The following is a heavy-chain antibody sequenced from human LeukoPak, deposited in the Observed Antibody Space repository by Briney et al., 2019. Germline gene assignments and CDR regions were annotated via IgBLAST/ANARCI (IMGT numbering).Heavy chain of an antibody. CDR2: VDGGGGGT. CDR3: AKQSAGSAAWYSLHYDL. D-gene: IGHD3-22*01. Sequence: AMSWVRQAPXXXLEWVSGVDGGGGGTYYADSVKGRFTISRDNSKDTLYLQMNGLRAEDTAVYFCAKQSAGSAAWYSLHYDLWGQGTLVTVSS. CDR1: A. V-gene: IGHV3-23*01. J-gene: IGHJ4*02.